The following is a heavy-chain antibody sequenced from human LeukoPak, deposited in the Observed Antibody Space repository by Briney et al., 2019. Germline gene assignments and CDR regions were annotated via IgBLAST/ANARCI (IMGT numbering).Heavy chain of an antibody. D-gene: IGHD2-15*01. V-gene: IGHV3-23*01. CDR3: AKFDYCSGGSCYSTPPYYFDS. CDR1: GFTFTTYW. CDR2: ISGSGGST. Sequence: GGSLRLSCAASGFTFTTYWMHWVRQVPGKGLEWVSAISGSGGSTYYADSVKGRFTISRDNSKNTLYLQMNSLRAEDTAVYYCAKFDYCSGGSCYSTPPYYFDSWGQGTLVTVSS. J-gene: IGHJ4*02.